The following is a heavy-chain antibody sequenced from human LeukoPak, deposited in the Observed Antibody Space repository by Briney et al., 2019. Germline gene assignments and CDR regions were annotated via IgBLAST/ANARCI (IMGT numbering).Heavy chain of an antibody. V-gene: IGHV3-21*01. Sequence: GGSLRLSCAASGFTFSSYAMNWVRQAPGKGLEWVSSISGSSTYIYYADSVKGRFTISRDNAKNSLYLHMNSLRAEDTAVYYCARRYCSGGSCYCDYWGQGTLVTVSS. CDR1: GFTFSSYA. CDR3: ARRYCSGGSCYCDY. D-gene: IGHD2-15*01. J-gene: IGHJ4*02. CDR2: ISGSSTYI.